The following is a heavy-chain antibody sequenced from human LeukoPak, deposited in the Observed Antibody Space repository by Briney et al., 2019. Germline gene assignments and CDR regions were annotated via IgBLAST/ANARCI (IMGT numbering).Heavy chain of an antibody. J-gene: IGHJ4*02. Sequence: ASVKVSCKASGGTFSSYAISWVRQAPGQGLEWMGRIIPIFGTANYAQKFQGRVTITTDESTSTAYMELSSLRSEDTAVYYCARGGDYYDNSGYPVPSDYWGQGTLVTVSS. CDR3: ARGGDYYDNSGYPVPSDY. D-gene: IGHD3-22*01. CDR2: IIPIFGTA. CDR1: GGTFSSYA. V-gene: IGHV1-69*05.